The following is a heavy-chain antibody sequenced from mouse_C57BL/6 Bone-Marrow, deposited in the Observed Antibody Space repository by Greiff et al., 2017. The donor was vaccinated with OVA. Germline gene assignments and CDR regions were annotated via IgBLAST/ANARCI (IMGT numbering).Heavy chain of an antibody. CDR1: GYTFTSYW. Sequence: VQLQQPGAELVRPGSSVKLSCKASGYTFTSYWMDWVKQRPGQGLEWIGNIYPSDSETHYNQKFKDKATLTVDKSSSTAYMQLSSLTSEDSAVYYCAREEGDGYYFDYWGQGTTLTVSS. D-gene: IGHD2-3*01. V-gene: IGHV1-61*01. J-gene: IGHJ2*01. CDR3: AREEGDGYYFDY. CDR2: IYPSDSET.